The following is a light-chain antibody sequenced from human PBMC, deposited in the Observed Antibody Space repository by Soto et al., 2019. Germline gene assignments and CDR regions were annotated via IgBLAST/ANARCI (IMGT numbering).Light chain of an antibody. CDR2: EVV. Sequence: QSVLAQPASVSGSPGQSITISCTGTSGDIGGYNYVSWYQQYPGKAPKLMIYEVVSRPSGVSNRFSGSKSGNTASLTSSGIQAEDEADYYCSSYTVTSTLYVFGSGTKLTVL. V-gene: IGLV2-14*01. J-gene: IGLJ1*01. CDR1: SGDIGGYNY. CDR3: SSYTVTSTLYV.